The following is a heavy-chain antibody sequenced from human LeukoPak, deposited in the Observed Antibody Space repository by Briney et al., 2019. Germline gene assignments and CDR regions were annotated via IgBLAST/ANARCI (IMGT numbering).Heavy chain of an antibody. V-gene: IGHV3-21*01. CDR3: ARGNTMVRGVILHYYYYYMDV. D-gene: IGHD3-10*01. Sequence: GGSLRLSCAASGFIFSRNSMNWVRQAPGKGLQWVSSISSSSDYIYYADSVRGRFTISRDNAKNSLYLQMNSLRAEDTAVYYCARGNTMVRGVILHYYYYYMDVWGKGTTVTVSS. CDR1: GFIFSRNS. J-gene: IGHJ6*03. CDR2: ISSSSDYI.